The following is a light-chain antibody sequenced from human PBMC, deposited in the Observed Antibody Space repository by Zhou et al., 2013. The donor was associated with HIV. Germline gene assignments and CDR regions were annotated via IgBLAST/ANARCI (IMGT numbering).Light chain of an antibody. V-gene: IGKV1-12*01. Sequence: DIQMTQSPSSVSASVGDRVTITCRASQGISSWLTWYQQQPGKAPKLLIYSASDLESGVPSRFSGGGSGTDFTLTINSLQPEDFATYYCQQSCDYPLFGQGTKVKSN. CDR1: QGISSW. CDR3: QQSCDYPL. J-gene: IGKJ1*01. CDR2: SAS.